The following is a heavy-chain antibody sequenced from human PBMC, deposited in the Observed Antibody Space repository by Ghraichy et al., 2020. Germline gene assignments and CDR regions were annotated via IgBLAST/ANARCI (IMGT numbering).Heavy chain of an antibody. CDR1: GGTFSSYA. J-gene: IGHJ4*02. V-gene: IGHV1-69*13. CDR3: ARGEGFCSSTSCYGSLQS. Sequence: SVKVSCKASGGTFSSYAISWVRQAPGQGLEWMGGIIPIFGTANYAQKFQGRVTITADESTSTAYMELSSLRSEDTAVYYCARGEGFCSSTSCYGSLQSWGQGTLVTVSS. D-gene: IGHD2-2*01. CDR2: IIPIFGTA.